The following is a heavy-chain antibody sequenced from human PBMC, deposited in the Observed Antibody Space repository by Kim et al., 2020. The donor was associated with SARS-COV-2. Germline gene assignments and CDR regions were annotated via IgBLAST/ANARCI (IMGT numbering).Heavy chain of an antibody. J-gene: IGHJ6*02. V-gene: IGHV3-33*01. D-gene: IGHD3-10*01. Sequence: GGSLRLSCAASGFTFSSYGIHWVRQAPGKGLEWVAVIWHDGSHKYYADSVKGRFTISRDNSKNTLFLQMDSLRAEDTAAYYCARDSETGDLYFYYGMDVWGQGTTVIVSS. CDR2: IWHDGSHK. CDR1: GFTFSSYG. CDR3: ARDSETGDLYFYYGMDV.